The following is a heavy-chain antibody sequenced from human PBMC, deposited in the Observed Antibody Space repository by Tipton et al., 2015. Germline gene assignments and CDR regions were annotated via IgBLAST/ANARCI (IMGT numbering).Heavy chain of an antibody. V-gene: IGHV4-31*02. CDR2: IYYSGGA. CDR3: ARAGSMATDELDL. CDR1: GASISSGSNS. D-gene: IGHD5-24*01. J-gene: IGHJ5*02. Sequence: SGASISSGSNSWNWIRQHPGKGLEWIGYIYYSGGAYYNPSLEGRVSMSMDVSKNRFSLKLAAVSAADRAIYYCARAGSMATDELDLWGQGILVTVSS.